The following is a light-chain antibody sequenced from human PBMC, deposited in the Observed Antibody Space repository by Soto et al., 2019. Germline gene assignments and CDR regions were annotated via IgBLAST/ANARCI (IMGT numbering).Light chain of an antibody. J-gene: IGKJ3*01. V-gene: IGKV3-20*01. Sequence: EIVLTQSPGTLSLCPGERATLSCRASQSVSSSYLAWYQQKPGQAPRLLIYGGSSRATGIPDRFSGSGSGTDFTLTISRLEPEDFAVYYCQQFGSSPLFTFGPGTKVDVK. CDR2: GGS. CDR1: QSVSSSY. CDR3: QQFGSSPLFT.